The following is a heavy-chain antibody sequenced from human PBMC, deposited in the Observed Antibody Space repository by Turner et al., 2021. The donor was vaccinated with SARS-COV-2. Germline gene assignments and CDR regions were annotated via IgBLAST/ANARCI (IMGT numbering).Heavy chain of an antibody. CDR2: ISYDGSNK. Sequence: QVQLVESGGGVVQPGRSLRLSCAASGFTFSSYAMHWVRQAPGKGLEWVAVISYDGSNKYYADSVKGRFTISRDNSKNTLYLQMNSLRAEDTAVYYCARDGGSFWGDLAWGGYYYYAMDVWGQGTTVTVSS. D-gene: IGHD3-3*01. CDR1: GFTFSSYA. V-gene: IGHV3-30*04. J-gene: IGHJ6*02. CDR3: ARDGGSFWGDLAWGGYYYYAMDV.